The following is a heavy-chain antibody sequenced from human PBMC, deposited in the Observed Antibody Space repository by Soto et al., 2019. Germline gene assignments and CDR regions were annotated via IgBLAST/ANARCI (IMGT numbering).Heavy chain of an antibody. CDR1: GGTFSSYA. CDR2: IIPIFGTA. V-gene: IGHV1-69*12. D-gene: IGHD2-15*01. Sequence: QVQLVQSGAEVKKPGSSVKVSCKASGGTFSSYAISWVRQAPGQGLEWMGGIIPIFGTANYAQKFQGRVTITADESTSTAYMELSSLRSEDTAVYYCARDERTGYCSGGSCYPPNWFDPWGQGTLVTVSS. J-gene: IGHJ5*02. CDR3: ARDERTGYCSGGSCYPPNWFDP.